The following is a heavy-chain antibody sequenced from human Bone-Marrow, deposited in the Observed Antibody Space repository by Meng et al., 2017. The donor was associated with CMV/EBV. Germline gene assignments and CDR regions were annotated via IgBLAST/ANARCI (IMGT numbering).Heavy chain of an antibody. CDR1: GFTFSSYA. J-gene: IGHJ4*02. CDR2: ISSNGGST. D-gene: IGHD3-22*01. CDR3: ARVDYYDSSAFDY. V-gene: IGHV3-64*02. Sequence: GGSLRLSCAASGFTFSSYAMHWVRQAPGKGLEYVSAISSNGGSTYYADSVKGRFTISRDNSKNTLYLQMNSLRAEDTALYYCARVDYYDSSAFDYWGQGTLVTVSS.